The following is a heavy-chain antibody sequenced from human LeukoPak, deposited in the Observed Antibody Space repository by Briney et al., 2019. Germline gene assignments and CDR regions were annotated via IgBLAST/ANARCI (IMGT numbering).Heavy chain of an antibody. V-gene: IGHV3-7*04. CDR1: GFRFSSYW. Sequence: PGGSLRLSCAASGFRFSSYWMSWVRQAPGKGLEWVANINQDGTEKYYVDSVKGRFTISRDNAKNSLSLQMNSRRVEDTAVYYCARDGMPFDWWGQGNRVTVSS. D-gene: IGHD1-1*01. J-gene: IGHJ4*02. CDR3: ARDGMPFDW. CDR2: INQDGTEK.